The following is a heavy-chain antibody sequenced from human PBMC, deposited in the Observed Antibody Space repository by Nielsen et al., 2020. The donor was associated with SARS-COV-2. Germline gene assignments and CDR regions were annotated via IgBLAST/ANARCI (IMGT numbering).Heavy chain of an antibody. CDR1: GGSFSGYY. D-gene: IGHD3-22*01. J-gene: IGHJ4*02. CDR2: INHSGST. V-gene: IGHV4-34*01. Sequence: SETLSLTCAVYGGSFSGYYWSWIRQPPGKGLEWIGEINHSGSTNYNPSLKSRVTISVDTSKNQFSLKLSSVTAADTAVYYCAKHGRDSSGYYSVYWGQGTLVTVSS. CDR3: AKHGRDSSGYYSVY.